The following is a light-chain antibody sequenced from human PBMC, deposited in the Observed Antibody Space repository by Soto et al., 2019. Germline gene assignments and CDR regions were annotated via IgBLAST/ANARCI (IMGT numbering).Light chain of an antibody. CDR2: GAS. CDR3: QQYASSPYT. J-gene: IGKJ2*01. Sequence: EIVLTQSPGTLSLSSGERATLSCRASQSVSSNYLAWYQQKPGQAPRLLIYGASSRATGIPDRFSGSGSGTDFTLTISRLEPEDFAVYYCQQYASSPYTFGQGTKLEIK. V-gene: IGKV3-20*01. CDR1: QSVSSNY.